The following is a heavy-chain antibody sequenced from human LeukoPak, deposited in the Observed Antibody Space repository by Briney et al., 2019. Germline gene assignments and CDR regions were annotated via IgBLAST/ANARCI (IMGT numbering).Heavy chain of an antibody. V-gene: IGHV3-53*01. Sequence: GGSLRLSCATSGFTVSSNYMSWVRQAPGKGLEWVALIYTGGTTSYADSVKGRFTISRDNSKNTLYLQINSLRAEDTAVYYCGKGSSSGWRLGRNDYWGQGTLVTVSS. J-gene: IGHJ4*02. CDR2: IYTGGTT. D-gene: IGHD6-19*01. CDR3: GKGSSSGWRLGRNDY. CDR1: GFTVSSNY.